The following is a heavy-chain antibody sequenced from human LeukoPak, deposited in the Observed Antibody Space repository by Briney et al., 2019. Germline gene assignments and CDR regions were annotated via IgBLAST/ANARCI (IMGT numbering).Heavy chain of an antibody. CDR1: GVSITSYY. CDR3: ARHTTTGNYYLEY. J-gene: IGHJ4*02. D-gene: IGHD1-1*01. CDR2: YKNCGAI. Sequence: SETLSLTCSVSGVSITSYYWSWIPQTPGKGLEWNGNYKNCGAINYNPSLKSRVNISADTSENQLSLNQRSVTVEYTPVYYRARHTTTGNYYLEYWGQGALVTV. V-gene: IGHV4-59*08.